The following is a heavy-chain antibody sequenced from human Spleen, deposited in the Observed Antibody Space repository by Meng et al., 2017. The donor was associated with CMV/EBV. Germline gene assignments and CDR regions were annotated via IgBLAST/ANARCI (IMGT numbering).Heavy chain of an antibody. D-gene: IGHD5-18*01. J-gene: IGHJ5*02. CDR3: ARGDLSVDTAMANWFDP. V-gene: IGHV1-8*01. CDR1: GGSFSRYA. CDR2: MNPNSGNT. Sequence: ASVKVSCKASGGSFSRYAISWVRQATGQGLEWMGWMNPNSGNTGYAQKFQGRVTMTRNTSISTAYMELSSLRSEDTAVYYCARGDLSVDTAMANWFDPWGQGTLVTVSS.